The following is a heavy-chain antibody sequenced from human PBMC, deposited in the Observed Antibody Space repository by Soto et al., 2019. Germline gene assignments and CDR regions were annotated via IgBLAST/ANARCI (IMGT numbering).Heavy chain of an antibody. J-gene: IGHJ4*02. CDR3: ARGIAAADRGFYFDY. Sequence: QVQLQESGPGLVKPSETLSLTCTVSGGSISSYYWSWIRQPAGKGLEWIGRIYTSGSTNYHPSLKSRFTMSVDTSKNQFSLKLSSVTAADTAVYYCARGIAAADRGFYFDYWVQGTLVTVSS. D-gene: IGHD6-13*01. CDR1: GGSISSYY. V-gene: IGHV4-4*07. CDR2: IYTSGST.